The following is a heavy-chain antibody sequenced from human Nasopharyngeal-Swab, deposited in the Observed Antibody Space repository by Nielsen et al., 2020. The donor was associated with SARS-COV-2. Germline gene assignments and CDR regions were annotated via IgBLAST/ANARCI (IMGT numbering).Heavy chain of an antibody. CDR2: ISAYNGNT. CDR3: ARAICSSTSCYHYYMDV. D-gene: IGHD2-2*01. V-gene: IGHV1-18*01. CDR1: GYTFTSYG. J-gene: IGHJ6*03. Sequence: ASVKVSCKASGYTFTSYGISWVRQAPGQGLEWMGWISAYNGNTNYAQKLQGRVTMTTDTSTSTAYMELRSLRSDDTAVYYCARAICSSTSCYHYYMDVWGKGTTATVSS.